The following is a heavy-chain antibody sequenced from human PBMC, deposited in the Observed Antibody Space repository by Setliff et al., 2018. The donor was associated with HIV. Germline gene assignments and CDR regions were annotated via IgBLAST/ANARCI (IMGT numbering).Heavy chain of an antibody. J-gene: IGHJ4*02. CDR2: IYYSGTT. CDR1: GVSMSSHY. V-gene: IGHV4-59*11. Sequence: LSETLSLPCNVSGVSMSSHYWSWIRQAPGQPPNKGLEWIGNIYYSGTTNYNPSLESRVTISIDTSKSQFSLKLTSVTTADTAMYYCAGRGGYNDWYFDYWGQGALVTVSS. D-gene: IGHD5-12*01. CDR3: AGRGGYNDWYFDY.